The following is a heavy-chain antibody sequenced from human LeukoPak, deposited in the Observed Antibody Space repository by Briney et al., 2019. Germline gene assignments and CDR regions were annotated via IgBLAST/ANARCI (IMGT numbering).Heavy chain of an antibody. CDR2: IIPTLGTA. V-gene: IGHV1-69*13. CDR3: AITNYYFWNTYSREGDIFDI. J-gene: IGHJ3*02. CDR1: GGTFSSYT. D-gene: IGHD3-3*01. Sequence: ASVKVSCKTSGGTFSSYTISWVRQAPGQGLEWMGGIIPTLGTATYAQRFQGRVTITADESTTTAYMELSSLRSENTAVYDCAITNYYFWNTYSREGDIFDIWGQGTMVTVSS.